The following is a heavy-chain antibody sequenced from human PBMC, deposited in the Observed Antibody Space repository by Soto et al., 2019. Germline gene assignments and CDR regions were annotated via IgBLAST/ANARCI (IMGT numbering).Heavy chain of an antibody. CDR1: GYSFTSYW. J-gene: IGHJ4*02. CDR2: IYPGDSDT. D-gene: IGHD3-22*01. V-gene: IGHV5-51*01. Sequence: GESLKISCKGSGYSFTSYWSGWVRQMPGKGLEWMGSIYPGDSDTRYSPPFQGQVTISADKSISTAYLQWSSLKASDHAMYYCARQMWAGEHDELDYYDSSGYYFGNFDYWGQGTLVTVSS. CDR3: ARQMWAGEHDELDYYDSSGYYFGNFDY.